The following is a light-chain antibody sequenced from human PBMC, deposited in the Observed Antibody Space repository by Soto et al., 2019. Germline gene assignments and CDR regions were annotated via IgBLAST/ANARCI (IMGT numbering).Light chain of an antibody. CDR2: DVT. CDR1: SSDVGGYNY. CDR3: SSYASSSAVV. Sequence: QSVLTQPASVSGSPGQSITLSCTGTSSDVGGYNYVSWYQQHSGKAPKLLIYDVTNRPSGVSNRFSGSKSGNTASLTISGLQAEDEAVYYCSSYASSSAVVFGGGTKVTVL. J-gene: IGLJ2*01. V-gene: IGLV2-14*01.